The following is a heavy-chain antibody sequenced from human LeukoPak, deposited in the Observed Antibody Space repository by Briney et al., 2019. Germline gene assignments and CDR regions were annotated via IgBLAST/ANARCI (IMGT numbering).Heavy chain of an antibody. CDR3: AGGYCSSTSCYANGPIDY. V-gene: IGHV3-30*04. D-gene: IGHD2-2*01. CDR1: GFTFSSYA. J-gene: IGHJ4*02. CDR2: ISYDGSNK. Sequence: SGGSLRLSCAASGFTFSSYAMHWVRQAPGKGLEWVAVISYDGSNKYYADSVKGRFTISRDNSKNTLYLQMNSLRAEDTAVYYCAGGYCSSTSCYANGPIDYWGQGTLVTVSS.